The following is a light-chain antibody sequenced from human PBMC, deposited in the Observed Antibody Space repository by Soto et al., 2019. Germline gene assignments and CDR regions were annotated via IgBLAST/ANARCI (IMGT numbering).Light chain of an antibody. CDR2: GAS. V-gene: IGKV3-20*01. CDR3: QQYSSTFWT. Sequence: EIVLTQSPGTLSLSAGERTTLSCRASQSISSSYLAWYQQKPGQAPRLLVYGASSRATGIPDRFSGSGSGTDFTLTISRLEPEDFALYYCQQYSSTFWTLGQGTKV. J-gene: IGKJ1*01. CDR1: QSISSSY.